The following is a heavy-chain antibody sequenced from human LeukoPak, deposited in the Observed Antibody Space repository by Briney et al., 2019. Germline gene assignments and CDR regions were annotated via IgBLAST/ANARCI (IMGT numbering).Heavy chain of an antibody. CDR3: ARVPDAGWFDP. CDR2: IYYSGST. Sequence: PSETLSLTCTVSGGSISSYYWSWIRQPPGKGLEWIGYIYYSGSTNYNPSLKSRVTISVDTSKNQFSLKLSSVTAADTAVYYSARVPDAGWFDPWGQGTLVTVSS. V-gene: IGHV4-59*01. CDR1: GGSISSYY. J-gene: IGHJ5*02.